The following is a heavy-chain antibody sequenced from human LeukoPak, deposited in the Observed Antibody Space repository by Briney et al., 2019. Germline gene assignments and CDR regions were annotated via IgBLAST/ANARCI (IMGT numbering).Heavy chain of an antibody. Sequence: GGSLRLSCAASGFTFSSYAMSWVRRAPGKGLEWVSAISGSGGSTYYADSVKGRFTISRDNSKNTLYLQMNSLRAEVTAVYYCANSGWFGESDTYYYGMDVWGQGTTVTVSS. V-gene: IGHV3-23*01. CDR3: ANSGWFGESDTYYYGMDV. J-gene: IGHJ6*02. D-gene: IGHD3-10*01. CDR2: ISGSGGST. CDR1: GFTFSSYA.